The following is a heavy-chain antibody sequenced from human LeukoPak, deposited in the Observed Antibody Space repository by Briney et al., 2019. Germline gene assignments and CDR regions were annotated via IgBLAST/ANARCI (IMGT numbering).Heavy chain of an antibody. CDR3: ASGGLSPRGGTAVAGNFDY. CDR2: ISSSSSYI. CDR1: GFTFSSYS. D-gene: IGHD6-19*01. V-gene: IGHV3-21*01. J-gene: IGHJ4*02. Sequence: PGGSLRLSCAASGFTFSSYSMNWVRQAPGKGLEWVSSISSSSSYIYYADSVKGRFTISRDNAKNSLYLQMNSLRAEDTAVYYCASGGLSPRGGTAVAGNFDYWGQGTLVTVSS.